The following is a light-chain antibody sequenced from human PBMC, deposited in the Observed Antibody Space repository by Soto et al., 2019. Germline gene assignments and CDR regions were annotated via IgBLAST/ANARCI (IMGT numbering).Light chain of an antibody. J-gene: IGKJ4*02. CDR2: DAS. CDR1: QSVTTY. Sequence: EIVLTQSPATLSLSPGERATLSCRASQSVTTYLTWYQQKPGQAPRLLIYDASNRAPGIPARFSGSGSGTDFTLTISSLEPEEFAVYYCQQRSNWPLTFGGGNKVEIK. V-gene: IGKV3-11*01. CDR3: QQRSNWPLT.